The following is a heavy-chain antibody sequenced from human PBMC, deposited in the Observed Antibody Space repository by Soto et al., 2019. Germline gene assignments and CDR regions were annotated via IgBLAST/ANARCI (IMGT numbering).Heavy chain of an antibody. CDR2: FYYSGST. V-gene: IGHV4-39*01. CDR1: GGSIVSATYS. J-gene: IGHJ6*02. Sequence: PSETLSLTCTVSGGSIVSATYSWGWIRQPPGKGLEWIGTFYYSGSTYYNPSLESRVTISVDTSKNQFSLKVSSLTAADTAVYYCARLGGYCSTSCYGYYGMDVWGQGTTVTVSS. D-gene: IGHD2-2*01. CDR3: ARLGGYCSTSCYGYYGMDV.